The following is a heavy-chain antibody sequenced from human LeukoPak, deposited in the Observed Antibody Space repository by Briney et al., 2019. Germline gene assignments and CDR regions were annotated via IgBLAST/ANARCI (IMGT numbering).Heavy chain of an antibody. Sequence: PGGSLRLSCAASGFTFSNYAMSWVRQAPGKGLEWVSAIDRSGGSSYYADSVKGRFTISRDNSENTLYVQMNSLRAEDTAVYYCAKTVGVTAFDYWGQGTLVTVSS. J-gene: IGHJ4*02. V-gene: IGHV3-23*01. CDR1: GFTFSNYA. CDR2: IDRSGGSS. D-gene: IGHD2-21*02. CDR3: AKTVGVTAFDY.